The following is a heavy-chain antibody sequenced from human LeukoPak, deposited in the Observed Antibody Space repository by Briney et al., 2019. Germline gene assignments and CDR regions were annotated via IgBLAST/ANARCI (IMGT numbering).Heavy chain of an antibody. CDR2: ISGSGGST. Sequence: PGRSLRLSCTASGFTFGDYAMSWFRQAPGKGLEWVSGISGSGGSTYYADSVKGRFTISRDNSKNTLYLQMNSLRAEGTAVYYCARSSGFYLSHFDYWGQGTLVTVSS. D-gene: IGHD3-22*01. V-gene: IGHV3-23*01. CDR1: GFTFGDYA. J-gene: IGHJ4*02. CDR3: ARSSGFYLSHFDY.